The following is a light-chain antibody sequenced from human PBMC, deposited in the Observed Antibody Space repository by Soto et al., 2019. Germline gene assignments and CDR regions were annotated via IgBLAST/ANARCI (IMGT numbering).Light chain of an antibody. J-gene: IGKJ2*01. V-gene: IGKV1-39*01. CDR3: QQSYSIPRT. CDR2: AAF. CDR1: QTINTY. Sequence: DIQMTQSPSSLSASVGDRVTITCRASQTINTYLNWYQQKLGKAPKLLIYAAFTLQSGVPSRFSGSGSGTAFTLTISSLQPEDFATYYCQQSYSIPRTFSQGTKLQIK.